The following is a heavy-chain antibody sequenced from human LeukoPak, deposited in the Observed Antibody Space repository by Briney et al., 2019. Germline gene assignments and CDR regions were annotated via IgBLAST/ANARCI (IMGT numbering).Heavy chain of an antibody. J-gene: IGHJ4*02. CDR3: AKDIAQGYTFGSIEQDY. CDR1: GFTFSSYG. V-gene: IGHV3-23*01. D-gene: IGHD5-18*01. Sequence: GGSLRLSCAASGFTFSSYGMSWVRQAPGKGLEWVSGISGSGDSTYYADSVKGRFTISRDNSKDTLSLQMNSLRAEDTAVYYCAKDIAQGYTFGSIEQDYWGQGTLVTVSS. CDR2: ISGSGDST.